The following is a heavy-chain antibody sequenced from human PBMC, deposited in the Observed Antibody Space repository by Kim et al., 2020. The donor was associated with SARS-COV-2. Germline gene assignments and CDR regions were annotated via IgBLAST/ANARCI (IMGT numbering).Heavy chain of an antibody. D-gene: IGHD3-10*01. J-gene: IGHJ2*01. CDR2: IIPIFGTA. Sequence: SVKVSCKASGGTFSSYAISWVRQAPGQGLEWMGGIIPIFGTANYAQKFQGRVTITADESTSTAYMELSSLRSEDTAVYYCARVHGITMVRGAHWYFDLWGRGTLVTVSS. CDR3: ARVHGITMVRGAHWYFDL. CDR1: GGTFSSYA. V-gene: IGHV1-69*13.